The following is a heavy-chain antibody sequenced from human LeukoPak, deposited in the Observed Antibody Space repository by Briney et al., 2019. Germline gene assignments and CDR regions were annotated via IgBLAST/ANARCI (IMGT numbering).Heavy chain of an antibody. J-gene: IGHJ3*02. V-gene: IGHV4-59*01. D-gene: IGHD3-22*01. CDR2: IYYSGST. Sequence: SETLSLTCTVSGGSISSYYWSCIPQSPGKGLEYLGYIYYSGSTNYNPSLKSRVTMSVDTSQKQFSLKLSSVTAADTAVYYCARDKDYFDSGGALDIWGQGTMVTVSS. CDR1: GGSISSYY. CDR3: ARDKDYFDSGGALDI.